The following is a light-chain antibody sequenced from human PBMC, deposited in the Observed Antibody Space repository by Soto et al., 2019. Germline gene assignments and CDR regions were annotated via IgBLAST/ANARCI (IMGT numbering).Light chain of an antibody. J-gene: IGKJ1*01. CDR1: QSISVS. Sequence: IPMTQSPSTLSASVGDTVTITCRASQSISVSLAWYQQKPGKAPNLLIYDASTLQGGVPSRFSGSGSGTEFTLTVTRLQPEDFATYFCQQYDKYSTFGQGTKVDVK. CDR3: QQYDKYST. V-gene: IGKV1-5*01. CDR2: DAS.